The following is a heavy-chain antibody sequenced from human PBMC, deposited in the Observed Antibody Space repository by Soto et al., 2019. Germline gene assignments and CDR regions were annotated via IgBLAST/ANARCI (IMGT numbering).Heavy chain of an antibody. CDR2: ISGTLGNT. CDR1: GFTFSSYA. CDR3: ASGSTSSAYSSGWSGN. Sequence: EVQLLESGGGLVQPGGSLRLSCAASGFTFSSYAMNWVRQAPGKGLEWVSAISGTLGNTYYVDSVKGRFTISRDNSKNTLFLQMNSLRAEDTAVYYCASGSTSSAYSSGWSGNWGQGTLVTVSS. J-gene: IGHJ4*02. V-gene: IGHV3-23*01. D-gene: IGHD6-19*01.